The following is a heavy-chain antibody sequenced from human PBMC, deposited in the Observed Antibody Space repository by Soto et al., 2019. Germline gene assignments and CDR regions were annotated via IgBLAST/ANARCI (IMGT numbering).Heavy chain of an antibody. J-gene: IGHJ6*02. Sequence: EEQLVESGGGLVEPGGSLRLSCAASGFIFSNTWINWVRQAPGKGLEWVGRIKTKIEGGTTNYAAPVKGRFTVSGDDSKNTVYLHMNSLRTEDTDVYYCTAYIPNISANYGMDVWGQVTTVTVSS. D-gene: IGHD6-25*01. CDR2: IKTKIEGGTT. CDR3: TAYIPNISANYGMDV. V-gene: IGHV3-15*07. CDR1: GFIFSNTW.